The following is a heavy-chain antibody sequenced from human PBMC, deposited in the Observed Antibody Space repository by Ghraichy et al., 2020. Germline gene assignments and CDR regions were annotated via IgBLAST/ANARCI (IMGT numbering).Heavy chain of an antibody. J-gene: IGHJ4*02. V-gene: IGHV3-30*02. D-gene: IGHD3-10*01. CDR2: IRYDGSNK. Sequence: LSLTCAASGFTFSSYGMHWVRQAPGKGLEWVAFIRYDGSNKYYADSVKGRFTISRDNSKNTLYLQMNSLRAEDTAVYYCAKDFSSLPYYYGSGNPKLGIGLDYWGQGTLVTVSS. CDR3: AKDFSSLPYYYGSGNPKLGIGLDY. CDR1: GFTFSSYG.